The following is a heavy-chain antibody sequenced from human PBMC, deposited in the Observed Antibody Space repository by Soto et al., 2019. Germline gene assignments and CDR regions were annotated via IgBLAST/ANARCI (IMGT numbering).Heavy chain of an antibody. CDR1: GGSFSGYY. Sequence: QVQLQQWGAGLLKPSETLSLTCAVYGGSFSGYYWSWIRQPPGKGLEWIGELNHSGRTNYNPSPTSRVTVSVDTSDNPFCRRLSAVAAANTAVYYCARVPRLYYYYDMDVWGKGTTVTVSS. V-gene: IGHV4-34*01. CDR2: LNHSGRT. J-gene: IGHJ6*03. CDR3: ARVPRLYYYYDMDV.